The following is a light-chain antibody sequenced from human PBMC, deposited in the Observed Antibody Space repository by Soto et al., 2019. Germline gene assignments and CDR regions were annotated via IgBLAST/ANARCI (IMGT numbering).Light chain of an antibody. CDR2: GAS. CDR3: QHYITSLTT. Sequence: EVVMTQSPATLSVSPGEGATLSCRASQSVTSNYLAWYQQKPGQAPRLLIYGASRRATGVPDRFIGSGSGTDFTLTISRLEPEDFAVYYCQHYITSLTTFGQGTKVDIK. V-gene: IGKV3-20*01. CDR1: QSVTSNY. J-gene: IGKJ1*01.